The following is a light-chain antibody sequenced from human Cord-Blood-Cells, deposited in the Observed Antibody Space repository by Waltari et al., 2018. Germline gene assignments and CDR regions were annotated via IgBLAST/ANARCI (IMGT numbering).Light chain of an antibody. V-gene: IGLV3-9*01. CDR2: RDS. J-gene: IGLJ1*01. CDR1: NIGSKT. Sequence: SYELTQPLSVSVALGQLARIPCGGNNIGSKTVHWYQQKPGKAPVLVIYRDSNRPSGIPERFSGSNSGNTATLTISRAQAGDEADYYCQVWDSSTYVFGTGTKVTVL. CDR3: QVWDSSTYV.